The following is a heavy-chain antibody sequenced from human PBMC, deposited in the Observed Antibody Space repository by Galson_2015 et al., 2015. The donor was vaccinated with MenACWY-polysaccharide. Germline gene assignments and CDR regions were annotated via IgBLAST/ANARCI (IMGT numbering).Heavy chain of an antibody. V-gene: IGHV3-21*01. CDR1: GFTFSSYS. CDR3: ATATHQGEGAAPDTDY. J-gene: IGHJ4*02. CDR2: ISSSSYI. D-gene: IGHD6-6*01. Sequence: SLRLSCAASGFTFSSYSMNWVRQAPGKGLEWVSYISSSSYIYYADSVKGRFTISRDNAKNSLYLQMNSLRAEDTAVYYCATATHQGEGAAPDTDYWGQGTLVTVSS.